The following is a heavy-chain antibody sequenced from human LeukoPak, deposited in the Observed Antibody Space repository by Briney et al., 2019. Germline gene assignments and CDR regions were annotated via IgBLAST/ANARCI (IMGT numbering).Heavy chain of an antibody. J-gene: IGHJ2*01. CDR3: ARDTRLGDWYFDL. CDR1: GGSFSGYY. CDR2: INHSGST. D-gene: IGHD1-26*01. V-gene: IGHV4-34*01. Sequence: SETLSLTCAVYGGSFSGYYWSWIRQPPGKGLEWIGEINHSGSTNYNPSLKSRVTISVDTSKNQFSLKLSSVTAADTAVYYCARDTRLGDWYFDLWGRGTLVAVSS.